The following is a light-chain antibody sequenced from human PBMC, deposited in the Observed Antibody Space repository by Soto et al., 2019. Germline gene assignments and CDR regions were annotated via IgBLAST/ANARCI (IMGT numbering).Light chain of an antibody. CDR3: QQYNSWLWT. CDR2: GAS. CDR1: QSVSSK. V-gene: IGKV3-15*01. J-gene: IGKJ1*01. Sequence: GMSQSPATLSVSTGEGATLSCRASQSVSSKLAWYQQKPGQAPRLLIYGASTRATGIPARFSGSGSGTEFTLIISSLQSEDSAVYYCQQYNSWLWTFGQGTKVAIK.